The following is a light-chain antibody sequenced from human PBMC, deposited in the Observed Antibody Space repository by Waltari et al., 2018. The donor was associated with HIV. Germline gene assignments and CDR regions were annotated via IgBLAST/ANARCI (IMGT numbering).Light chain of an antibody. J-gene: IGLJ2*01. Sequence: QSVLTQPPSASGTPGQRVTISCSGSSSNIGSKYVYWYQQLPGTAPKLPIYRNNQRPSGVPARFSGSKSGTSASLAISGLRSEDEADYYCAAWDDSLLFGGGTKLTVL. CDR3: AAWDDSLL. CDR2: RNN. V-gene: IGLV1-47*01. CDR1: SSNIGSKY.